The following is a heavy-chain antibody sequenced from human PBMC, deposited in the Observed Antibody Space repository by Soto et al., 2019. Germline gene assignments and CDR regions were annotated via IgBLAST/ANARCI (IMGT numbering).Heavy chain of an antibody. J-gene: IGHJ4*02. CDR3: ARDWLSSGSYLHY. CDR2: ISSSSTTI. CDR1: GFTFSSYS. D-gene: IGHD1-26*01. Sequence: EVQLVESGGGLVQPGGSLRLSCAASGFTFSSYSMNWVRQAPGKGLEWVSYISSSSTTIYYADSVKGRFTISRDNAKKSLYLQMNSLRDEDTAVYYCARDWLSSGSYLHYWGQGTLVTVSS. V-gene: IGHV3-48*02.